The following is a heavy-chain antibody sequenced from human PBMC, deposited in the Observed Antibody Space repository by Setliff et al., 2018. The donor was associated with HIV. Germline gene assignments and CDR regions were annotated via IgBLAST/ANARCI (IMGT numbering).Heavy chain of an antibody. CDR2: IYHNGTT. Sequence: PSETLSLTCTVSGGSISIGGYYWGWIRQHPGKGLEWIGYIYHNGTTYYNPSLKSRVIISVDTSKNQFSLKLSSVTAADTAVYYCARGGGSRAATSSYYYIDVWGKGTTVT. D-gene: IGHD2-15*01. CDR1: GGSISIGGYY. V-gene: IGHV4-31*03. CDR3: ARGGGSRAATSSYYYIDV. J-gene: IGHJ6*03.